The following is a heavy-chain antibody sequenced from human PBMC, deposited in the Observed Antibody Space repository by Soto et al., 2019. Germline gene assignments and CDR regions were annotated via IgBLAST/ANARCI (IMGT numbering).Heavy chain of an antibody. V-gene: IGHV3-20*04. CDR1: GFTFDDYG. CDR3: VRGASLNFDY. CDR2: VNWNGGST. Sequence: EVQLVESGGGVLRPGGSLRLSCAASGFTFDDYGINWARQAPGKGLEWVSGVNWNGGSTGYADSVKGRFTISRDNAKNSLYLQMNSLRAEDTAFYYCVRGASLNFDYWGQGTMVTVSS. D-gene: IGHD1-26*01. J-gene: IGHJ4*02.